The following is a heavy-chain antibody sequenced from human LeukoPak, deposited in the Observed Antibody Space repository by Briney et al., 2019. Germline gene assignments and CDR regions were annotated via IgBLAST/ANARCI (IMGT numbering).Heavy chain of an antibody. CDR3: ARDGKYCSSTSCYGSSGYGMDV. V-gene: IGHV1-2*04. Sequence: ASVKVSCKASGYTFTGYYMHWVRQAPGQGLEWRGWINPNSGGTNYAQKFHGWVTMTRDTSISTAYMELSRLRSDDTAVYYCARDGKYCSSTSCYGSSGYGMDVWGKGTTVTVSS. CDR1: GYTFTGYY. J-gene: IGHJ6*04. D-gene: IGHD2-2*01. CDR2: INPNSGGT.